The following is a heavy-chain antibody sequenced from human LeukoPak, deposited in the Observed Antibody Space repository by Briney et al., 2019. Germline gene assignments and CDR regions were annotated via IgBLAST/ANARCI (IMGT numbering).Heavy chain of an antibody. Sequence: GGSLRLSCAASGFTFSIYSMNWVRQAPGKGLEWDSSIGGTSSSLHYAESVKGRFTISRDNARNSLYLQMNSLRAEDTAVYYCAKEAGQDYGALDAFDVWGQGTMVTVSS. CDR1: GFTFSIYS. V-gene: IGHV3-21*01. CDR2: IGGTSSSL. D-gene: IGHD4-17*01. CDR3: AKEAGQDYGALDAFDV. J-gene: IGHJ3*01.